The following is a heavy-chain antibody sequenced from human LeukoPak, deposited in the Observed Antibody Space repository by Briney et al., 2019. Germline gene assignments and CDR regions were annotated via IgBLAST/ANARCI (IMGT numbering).Heavy chain of an antibody. Sequence: SETLSLTCTVSGGSISGFYWNWIRQPPGKGLEWIGYVYYSGNTNYNPSLKSRVTISLDTSKNQFSQKLRSVTAADTAVYYCARDTRDAFDIWGQGTMVTVSS. CDR3: ARDTRDAFDI. V-gene: IGHV4-59*01. J-gene: IGHJ3*02. CDR2: VYYSGNT. CDR1: GGSISGFY.